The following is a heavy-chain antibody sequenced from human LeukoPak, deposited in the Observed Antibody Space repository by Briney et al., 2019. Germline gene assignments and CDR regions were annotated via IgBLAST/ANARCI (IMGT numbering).Heavy chain of an antibody. V-gene: IGHV3-20*01. CDR1: GFTFDDYG. D-gene: IGHD2-21*01. J-gene: IGHJ4*02. Sequence: GGSLRLSCVASGFTFDDYGMSWVRQVPGKGLEWVSGINWKDGSIGYADSVKGPFIISRDNANNSLYLEMSSLRVEDTALYHCARGDGGDFWGQGTLVTVSS. CDR2: INWKDGSI. CDR3: ARGDGGDF.